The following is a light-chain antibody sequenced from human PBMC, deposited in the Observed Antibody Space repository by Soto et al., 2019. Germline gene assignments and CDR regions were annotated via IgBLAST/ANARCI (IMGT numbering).Light chain of an antibody. CDR2: KAS. Sequence: DIQMTQCPSTLSASVRDRVTITCRASQSISSWLTWNQQKAGQAPKLLIYKASIVESGVPSRFSGSGSGTEFTLAISSLQSDDSATYYCQQYSYFATFGQGTRVEVK. CDR1: QSISSW. V-gene: IGKV1-5*03. CDR3: QQYSYFAT. J-gene: IGKJ1*01.